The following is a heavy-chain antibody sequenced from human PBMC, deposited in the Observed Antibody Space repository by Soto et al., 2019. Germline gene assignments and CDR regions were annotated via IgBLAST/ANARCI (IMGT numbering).Heavy chain of an antibody. CDR3: ARVSFITGTTLVDAFDI. CDR1: GGSISSGGYY. J-gene: IGHJ3*02. V-gene: IGHV4-31*03. Sequence: SETLSLTCTVSGGSISSGGYYWSWIRQHPGKGLEWIGYIYYSGSTYYNPSLKSRVTISVDTSKNQFSLKLSSVTAADTAVYYCARVSFITGTTLVDAFDIWGQGTMVTVSS. D-gene: IGHD1-20*01. CDR2: IYYSGST.